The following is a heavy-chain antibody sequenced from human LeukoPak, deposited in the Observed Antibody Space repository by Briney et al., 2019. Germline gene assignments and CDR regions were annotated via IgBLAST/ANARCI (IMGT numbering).Heavy chain of an antibody. Sequence: GGSLRLSCAASGFTFSSYDMHWVRQATGKGLEWVSAIGTAGDTYYPGSVKGRFTISRENAKNSLYLQMNSLRAGDTAVYYCARVPRSYPYYYGMDVWGQGTTVTVSS. J-gene: IGHJ6*02. V-gene: IGHV3-13*01. CDR1: GFTFSSYD. CDR2: IGTAGDT. D-gene: IGHD1-26*01. CDR3: ARVPRSYPYYYGMDV.